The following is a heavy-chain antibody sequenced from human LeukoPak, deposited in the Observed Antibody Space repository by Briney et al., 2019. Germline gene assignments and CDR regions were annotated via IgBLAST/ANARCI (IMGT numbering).Heavy chain of an antibody. D-gene: IGHD6-19*01. V-gene: IGHV3-53*01. CDR3: ARDGRFSSGSSNWFDP. J-gene: IGHJ5*02. Sequence: GGSLRLSCAASGFTVSSNYMSWVRQTPGKGLEWVSVIYSGGSTYYADSVKGRFTISRDNSKNTLYLQMNSLRAEDTAVYYCARDGRFSSGSSNWFDPWGQGTLVTVSS. CDR1: GFTVSSNY. CDR2: IYSGGST.